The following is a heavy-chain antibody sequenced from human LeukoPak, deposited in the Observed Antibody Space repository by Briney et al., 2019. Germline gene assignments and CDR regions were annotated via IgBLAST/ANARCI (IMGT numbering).Heavy chain of an antibody. V-gene: IGHV3-23*01. Sequence: GGSLRLSCAASGFTFSGYAMSWVRQAPGKGLEWVSAISGSGGSTYYADSVKGRFTISRDNSKNTLYLQMNSLRAEDTAVYYCAKGSIYDILTGYHFDYWGQGTLVTVSS. CDR3: AKGSIYDILTGYHFDY. J-gene: IGHJ4*02. D-gene: IGHD3-9*01. CDR2: ISGSGGST. CDR1: GFTFSGYA.